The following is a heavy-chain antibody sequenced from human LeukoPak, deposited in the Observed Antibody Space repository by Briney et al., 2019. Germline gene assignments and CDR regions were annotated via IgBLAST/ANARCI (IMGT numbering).Heavy chain of an antibody. CDR3: AREGGYSGSYYTPRPNFDY. CDR2: IIPIFGTA. V-gene: IGHV1-69*13. J-gene: IGHJ4*02. D-gene: IGHD1-26*01. CDR1: GGTFSSYA. Sequence: ASVKVSCKASGGTFSSYAISWVRQAPGQGLEWMGVIIPIFGTANYAQKFQGRVTITADESTSTVYMELSSLRSEDTAVYYCAREGGYSGSYYTPRPNFDYWGQGTLVTVSS.